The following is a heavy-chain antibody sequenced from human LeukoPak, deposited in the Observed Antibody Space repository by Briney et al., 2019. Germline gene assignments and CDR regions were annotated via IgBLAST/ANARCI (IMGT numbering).Heavy chain of an antibody. CDR3: AKDLSRWIQLWSY. J-gene: IGHJ4*02. D-gene: IGHD5-18*01. Sequence: TGGSLRLSCAASGFTFSSYAMSWVRQAPGKGLEWVSAISGSGGSTYYADSVKGRFTISRDNSKNTLYLQMNSLRAEDTAVYYCAKDLSRWIQLWSYWGQGTLVTVSS. CDR2: ISGSGGST. CDR1: GFTFSSYA. V-gene: IGHV3-23*01.